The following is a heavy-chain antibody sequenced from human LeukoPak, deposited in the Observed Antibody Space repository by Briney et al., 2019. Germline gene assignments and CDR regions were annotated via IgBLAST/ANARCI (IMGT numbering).Heavy chain of an antibody. CDR1: GGSISSTTYY. CDR2: INYSGST. D-gene: IGHD2-2*02. J-gene: IGHJ4*02. Sequence: SETLSLTCSVSGGSISSTTYYWGWIRQPPGKGLEWIGSINYSGSTFYNPSLKSRVTISVDTSKNQFSLILSSVTAADTAVYYCARLLYRFDYWGQGTLVTVSS. V-gene: IGHV4-39*01. CDR3: ARLLYRFDY.